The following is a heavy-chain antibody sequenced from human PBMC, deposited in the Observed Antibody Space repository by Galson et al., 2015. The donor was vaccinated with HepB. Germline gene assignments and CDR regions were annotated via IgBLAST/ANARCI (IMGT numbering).Heavy chain of an antibody. V-gene: IGHV3-49*04. CDR3: TRGLLI. Sequence: SLRLSCATSGFTFGDYAMSWVRQAPRKGLEWVGFIRSKAYGGTTEYAASVKGRFTISRDDSKSIAYLQMNSLKTEDTAVYYCTRGLLIGGQGTLVTVSS. CDR2: IRSKAYGGTT. J-gene: IGHJ4*02. CDR1: GFTFGDYA. D-gene: IGHD1-26*01.